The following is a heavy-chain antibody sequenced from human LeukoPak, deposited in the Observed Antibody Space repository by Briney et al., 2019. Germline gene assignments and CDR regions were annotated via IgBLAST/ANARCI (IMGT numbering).Heavy chain of an antibody. CDR2: IYYSGST. D-gene: IGHD5-12*01. V-gene: IGHV4-59*01. CDR1: GGSISSCY. Sequence: SETLSLTCTVSGGSISSCYWSWIRQPPGKGLEWIGYIYYSGSTNYNPSLKSRVTISVDTSKNQFSLKLSSVTAADTAVYYCARSFSGYDLAYYYYMDVWGKGTTVTVSS. J-gene: IGHJ6*03. CDR3: ARSFSGYDLAYYYYMDV.